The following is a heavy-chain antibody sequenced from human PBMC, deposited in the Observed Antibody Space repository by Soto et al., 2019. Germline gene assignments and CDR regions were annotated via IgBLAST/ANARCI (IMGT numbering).Heavy chain of an antibody. J-gene: IGHJ6*02. CDR3: ARDDTMVRGVIFRYYGMDV. CDR2: ISAYNGNT. Sequence: ASVKVSCKASGYTFTSYGISWVRQAPGQGLEWMGWISAYNGNTNYAQKLQGRVTMTTDTSTSTAYMELRSLRSDDTAVYYCARDDTMVRGVIFRYYGMDVWGQGTTVTVSS. CDR1: GYTFTSYG. V-gene: IGHV1-18*01. D-gene: IGHD3-10*01.